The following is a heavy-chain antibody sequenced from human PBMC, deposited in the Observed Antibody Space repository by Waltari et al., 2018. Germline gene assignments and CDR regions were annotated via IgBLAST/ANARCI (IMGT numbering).Heavy chain of an antibody. J-gene: IGHJ4*02. CDR2: IYYSGST. Sequence: QLQLQESGPGLVKPSETLSLTCTVSGGSISSSSYYWGWIRQPPGKGLGWVGSIYYSGSTYYNPSLKSRVTISVDTSKNQFSLKLSSVTAADTAVYYCARLKLSGPFDYWGQGTLVTVSS. CDR3: ARLKLSGPFDY. V-gene: IGHV4-39*07. CDR1: GGSISSSSYY.